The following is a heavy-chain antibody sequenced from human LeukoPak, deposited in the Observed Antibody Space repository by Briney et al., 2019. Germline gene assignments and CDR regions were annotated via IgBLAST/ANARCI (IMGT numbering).Heavy chain of an antibody. V-gene: IGHV4-38-2*02. D-gene: IGHD4-17*01. CDR1: GYSISSGYY. Sequence: SETLSLTCTVSGYSISSGYYWGWIRQPPGKGLEWSGSIYHSGSTYYNPSLKSRVTMSVDTSKNQFSLKLSSVTAADTAVYYCAGTRGMTTVTTGAFDIWGQGTMVTVSS. CDR3: AGTRGMTTVTTGAFDI. CDR2: IYHSGST. J-gene: IGHJ3*02.